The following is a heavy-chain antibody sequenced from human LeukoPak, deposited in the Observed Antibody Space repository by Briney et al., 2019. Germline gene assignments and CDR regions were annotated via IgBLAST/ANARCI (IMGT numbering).Heavy chain of an antibody. CDR2: IYYSGST. D-gene: IGHD4-17*01. Sequence: SSETLSLTCTVSGGSISSSYYYWGWIRQPPGKGLEWIGYIYYSGSTNYNPSLKSRVTMSVDTSKNQFSLKLSSVTAADTAVYYCAKSTVPYYYQYGMDVWGQGTTVTVSS. J-gene: IGHJ6*02. V-gene: IGHV4-61*05. CDR1: GGSISSSYYY. CDR3: AKSTVPYYYQYGMDV.